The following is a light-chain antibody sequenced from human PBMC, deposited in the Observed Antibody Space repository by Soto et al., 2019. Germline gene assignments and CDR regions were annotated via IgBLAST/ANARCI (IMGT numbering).Light chain of an antibody. CDR2: AAS. CDR3: QQRSNWRIT. V-gene: IGKV1-39*01. J-gene: IGKJ5*01. Sequence: DILMTQSPSSLSASVGDRVTITCRASQSISKNMNWYQQKPGKAPKLLIYAASSLQSGVPSRFSGSGSGTDFTLTISSLEPEDFAVYYCQQRSNWRITFGRGTRLEIK. CDR1: QSISKN.